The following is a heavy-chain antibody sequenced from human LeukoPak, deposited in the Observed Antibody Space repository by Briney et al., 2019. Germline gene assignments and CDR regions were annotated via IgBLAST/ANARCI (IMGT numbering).Heavy chain of an antibody. CDR2: FDPEDGKT. J-gene: IGHJ4*02. D-gene: IGHD3-10*01. Sequence: VASVKVPCKVSGYRLSELSMHWVRQAPGKGLEWMGRFDPEDGKTIYTQKFQGRVTMTEDTSADIAYMELSNLKSEDTAVYFCARGVGASDLDYWGQGTLVTVSS. V-gene: IGHV1-24*01. CDR3: ARGVGASDLDY. CDR1: GYRLSELS.